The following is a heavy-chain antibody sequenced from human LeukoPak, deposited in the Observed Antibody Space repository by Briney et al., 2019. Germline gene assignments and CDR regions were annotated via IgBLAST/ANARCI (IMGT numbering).Heavy chain of an antibody. CDR1: GFMFSSHE. J-gene: IGHJ3*02. V-gene: IGHV3-48*03. CDR3: ARRSSAWYALDI. Sequence: GGSLRLFCEASGFMFSSHEVNWVRQPPGRGLEWISYISAGGSITYYADSVKGRFTISRDNAKSSLYLQMINLRVEDTALYYCARRSSAWYALDIWGQGTMVSVSP. CDR2: ISAGGSIT. D-gene: IGHD2-15*01.